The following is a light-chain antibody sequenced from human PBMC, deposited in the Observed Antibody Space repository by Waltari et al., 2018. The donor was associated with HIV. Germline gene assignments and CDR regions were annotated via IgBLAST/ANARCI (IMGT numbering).Light chain of an antibody. V-gene: IGLV2-23*02. CDR1: SRAVGSYNL. Sequence: QSALTQPASVSGSPGQSLTISCTGTSRAVGSYNLVSWYQQHPGKAPKLMIYEVSKRPSGVSNRFSGSKSGNTASLTISELQAEDEADYYCCSYVGSGDVFGTGTKVTVL. CDR2: EVS. J-gene: IGLJ1*01. CDR3: CSYVGSGDV.